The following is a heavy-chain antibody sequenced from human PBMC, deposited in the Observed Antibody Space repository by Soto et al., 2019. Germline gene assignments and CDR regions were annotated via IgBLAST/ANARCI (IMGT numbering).Heavy chain of an antibody. D-gene: IGHD3-3*01. J-gene: IGHJ4*02. V-gene: IGHV4-30-4*01. CDR2: IDYSGNT. Sequence: VLLEESGPGVVKPSQTLSLTCSVFGASISKSDNYWSWIRQPPGQGLQWIGYIDYSGNTVYNPSLKSRVTLSLDPSKNQFSLRVTSVTAADTYMFYCARGSSVDESHYFDYWGQGTLVTVSS. CDR1: GASISKSDNY. CDR3: ARGSSVDESHYFDY.